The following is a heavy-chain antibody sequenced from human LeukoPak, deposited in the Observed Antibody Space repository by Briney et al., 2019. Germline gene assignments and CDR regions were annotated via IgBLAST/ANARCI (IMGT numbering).Heavy chain of an antibody. J-gene: IGHJ4*02. Sequence: ASVTVSCKASGYTFTSYGISWVRQAPGQGLEWMGWISAYNGNTNYAQKLQGRVTMTTDTSTSTAYMELRSLRSDDTAVYYCARLVVIAAAGQYYFDYWGQGTLVTVSS. V-gene: IGHV1-18*01. CDR2: ISAYNGNT. CDR3: ARLVVIAAAGQYYFDY. CDR1: GYTFTSYG. D-gene: IGHD6-13*01.